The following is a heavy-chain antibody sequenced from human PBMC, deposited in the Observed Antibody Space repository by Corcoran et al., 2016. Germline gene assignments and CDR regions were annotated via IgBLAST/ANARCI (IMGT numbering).Heavy chain of an antibody. V-gene: IGHV1-2*02. CDR3: ARVKSCGFGELDF. CDR2: INPNGGGT. J-gene: IGHJ4*02. Sequence: QVQLVQSGAEVKKPGASVKVTCKASGYTFTGYYMHWVRQAPGQGLEWMGWINPNGGGTNYAQKFQGRVTMTRDTSMSTAYMEMRRLRSDDTAVYYCARVKSCGFGELDFWGQGALVTVSS. D-gene: IGHD3-10*01. CDR1: GYTFTGYY.